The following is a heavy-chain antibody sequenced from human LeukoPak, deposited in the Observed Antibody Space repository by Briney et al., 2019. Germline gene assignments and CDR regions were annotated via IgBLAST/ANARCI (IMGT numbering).Heavy chain of an antibody. Sequence: SETLSLTCAVYGGSFSGYYWSWIRQPPGKGLEWIGEINHSGSTNYNPSLKSRVTISVDTSKNQFSLKLSSVTAADTAVYYCARVSAKYNWNHPNWFDPWGQGTLVTVSS. CDR1: GGSFSGYY. CDR3: ARVSAKYNWNHPNWFDP. V-gene: IGHV4-34*01. CDR2: INHSGST. D-gene: IGHD1-14*01. J-gene: IGHJ5*02.